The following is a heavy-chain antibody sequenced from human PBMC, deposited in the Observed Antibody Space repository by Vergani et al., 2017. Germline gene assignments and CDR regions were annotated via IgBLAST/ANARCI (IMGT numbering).Heavy chain of an antibody. D-gene: IGHD2-2*01. CDR1: GYSFTSYW. J-gene: IGHJ3*02. Sequence: EVQLVQSGAEVKKPGESLKISCKGSGYSFTSYWIGWVRQMPGKGLEWMGIIYPGDSDTRYSPSFQGQVTISADKSISTAYLQWRSLKASDTAMYYCSRDVGDCSSTSCNEHAFDIWGQGTMVTVSS. CDR2: IYPGDSDT. CDR3: SRDVGDCSSTSCNEHAFDI. V-gene: IGHV5-51*03.